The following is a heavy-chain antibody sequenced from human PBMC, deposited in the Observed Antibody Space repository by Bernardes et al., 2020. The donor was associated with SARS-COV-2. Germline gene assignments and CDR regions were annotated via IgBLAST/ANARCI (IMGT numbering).Heavy chain of an antibody. J-gene: IGHJ4*02. CDR2: ISSSSSYI. CDR1: GFTFSSYT. CDR3: SRAPHRYCSGGNCYSDCDY. Sequence: GSLRLSCVASGFTFSSYTMNWVRQAPGKGLEWVPSISSSSSYIYYTDSVKGRFTMSRDNAKNSLYLQMNSLRAEDTAVYFCSRAPHRYCSGGNCYSDCDYGGQG. V-gene: IGHV3-21*01. D-gene: IGHD2-15*01.